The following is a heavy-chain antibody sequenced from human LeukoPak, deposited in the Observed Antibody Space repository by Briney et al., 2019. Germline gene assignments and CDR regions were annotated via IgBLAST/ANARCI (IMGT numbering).Heavy chain of an antibody. CDR3: AKDGGEYYDILTGYYPRLYYMDV. J-gene: IGHJ6*03. CDR1: GFTFSTYG. D-gene: IGHD3-9*01. Sequence: PGGTLRLSCGASGFTFSTYGMSWVRQAPGKGLEWVSAISGSGGNTYYADSVKGRFTISRDNSKNTLYLQMNSLRAEDTAVYYCAKDGGEYYDILTGYYPRLYYMDVWGKGTTVTISS. V-gene: IGHV3-23*01. CDR2: ISGSGGNT.